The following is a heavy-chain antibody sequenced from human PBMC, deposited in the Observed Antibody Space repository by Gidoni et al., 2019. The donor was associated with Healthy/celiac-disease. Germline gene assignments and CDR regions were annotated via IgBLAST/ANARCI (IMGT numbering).Heavy chain of an antibody. CDR2: IYHSGST. CDR3: AGRGAAADHDY. V-gene: IGHV4-30-2*01. CDR1: GGSISSGGYS. Sequence: QLQLQESGSGLGKPSQTLSLTCAVPGGSISSGGYSWRWIRQPPGKGLEWIGYIYHSGSTYYNPSLKSRVTISVDRSKNQFALKLSSVTAAYTAVYYCAGRGAAADHDYWGQGTLVTVSS. J-gene: IGHJ4*02. D-gene: IGHD6-13*01.